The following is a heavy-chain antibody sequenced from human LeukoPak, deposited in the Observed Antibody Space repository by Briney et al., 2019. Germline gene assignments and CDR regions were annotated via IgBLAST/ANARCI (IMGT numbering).Heavy chain of an antibody. CDR2: IYYSGST. D-gene: IGHD1-26*01. CDR1: GGSISSYY. V-gene: IGHV4-59*01. CDR3: ASYSGSSAYFDY. Sequence: NPSETLSLTCTVSGGSISSYYWSWIRQPPGKGLEWIGYIYYSGSTNYNPSLKSRVTISVDTSKNQFSLKLSSVTAADTAVYYCASYSGSSAYFDYWGQGTLVTVSS. J-gene: IGHJ4*02.